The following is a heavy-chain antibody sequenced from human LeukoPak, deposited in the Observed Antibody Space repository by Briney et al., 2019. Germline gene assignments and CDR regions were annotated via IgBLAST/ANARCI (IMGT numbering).Heavy chain of an antibody. Sequence: SETLSLTCTVSGGSISSYYWSWIRQPPGKELGWIGYIYYSGSTNYNPSLKSRVTISVDTAKNQFSLKLSSVTAADTAVYYCASYSYYYDSSGYFDYWGQGTLVTVSS. CDR3: ASYSYYYDSSGYFDY. D-gene: IGHD3-22*01. CDR2: IYYSGST. V-gene: IGHV4-59*01. CDR1: GGSISSYY. J-gene: IGHJ4*02.